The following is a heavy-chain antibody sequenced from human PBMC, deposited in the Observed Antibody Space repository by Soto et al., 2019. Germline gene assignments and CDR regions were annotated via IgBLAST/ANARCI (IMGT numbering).Heavy chain of an antibody. J-gene: IGHJ3*02. CDR2: ISYDGSNK. CDR1: GFTFSSYG. CDR3: AKDNGGYNYEQRFGAFDI. Sequence: GGSLRLSCAASGFTFSSYGMHWVRQAPGKGLEWVAVISYDGSNKYYADSVKGRFTISRDNSKNTLYLQMNSLRAEDTAVYYCAKDNGGYNYEQRFGAFDIWGQGTMVTVSS. D-gene: IGHD5-12*01. V-gene: IGHV3-30*18.